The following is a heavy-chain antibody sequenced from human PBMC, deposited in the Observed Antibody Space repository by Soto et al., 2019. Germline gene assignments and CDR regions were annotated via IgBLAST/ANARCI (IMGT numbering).Heavy chain of an antibody. J-gene: IGHJ4*02. CDR2: INPDGNVG. D-gene: IGHD4-4*01. V-gene: IGHV3-7*03. CDR1: GFTFSTYW. Sequence: EVQLLGSGGGLVQPGGSLRLSCVGSGFTFSTYWMNWVRQAQGKGLEWVANINPDGNVGTYVDSVRGRFTTSRDNAKNSLYLQMNCLRADDTAVYFCAGWGGHDYNYWGQGIMVTVSS. CDR3: AGWGGHDYNY.